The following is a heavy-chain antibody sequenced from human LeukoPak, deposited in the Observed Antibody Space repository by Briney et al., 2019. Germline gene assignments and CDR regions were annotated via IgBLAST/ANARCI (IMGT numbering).Heavy chain of an antibody. V-gene: IGHV3-23*01. CDR3: AKDPNPVGARYYFDY. D-gene: IGHD1-26*01. Sequence: GGSLRLSCAASGFTFSSYAMSWVRQAPGKGLEWVSAISGSGGSTYYADSVKGRFTISRDNSKNTLYLQMNSLRAEDTAVYYCAKDPNPVGARYYFDYWGQGTLVTVSS. J-gene: IGHJ4*02. CDR2: ISGSGGST. CDR1: GFTFSSYA.